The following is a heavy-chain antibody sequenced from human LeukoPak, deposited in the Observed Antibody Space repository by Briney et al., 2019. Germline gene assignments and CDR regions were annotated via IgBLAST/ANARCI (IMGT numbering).Heavy chain of an antibody. V-gene: IGHV4-30-4*01. CDR2: IYYSGST. J-gene: IGHJ4*02. Sequence: SQTLSLTCTVSGGSISSGDYYWRWIRQPPGKGLEWIVYIYYSGSTYYNPSLKSRVTISVDTSKNQFSLKLSSVTAADTAVYYCARSAYYYVHFDYWGQGTLVTVSS. D-gene: IGHD3-22*01. CDR3: ARSAYYYVHFDY. CDR1: GGSISSGDYY.